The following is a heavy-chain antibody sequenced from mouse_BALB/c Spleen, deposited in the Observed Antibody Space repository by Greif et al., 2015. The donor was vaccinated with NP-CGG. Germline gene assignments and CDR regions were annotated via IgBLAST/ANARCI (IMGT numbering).Heavy chain of an antibody. V-gene: IGHV14-3*02. Sequence: VQLQQPGAELVKPGASVKLSCTASGLNIKDTYMHWVKQRPEQGLEWIGRIDPANGNTKYDPKFQGKATITADTSSNTAYLQLSSLTSEDTAVYYCASGDYDGVGAMDYWGQGASVTVSS. CDR3: ASGDYDGVGAMDY. D-gene: IGHD2-4*01. CDR2: IDPANGNT. CDR1: GLNIKDTY. J-gene: IGHJ4*01.